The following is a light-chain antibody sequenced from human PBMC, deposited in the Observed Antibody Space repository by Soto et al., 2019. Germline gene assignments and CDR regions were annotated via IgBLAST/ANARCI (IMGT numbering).Light chain of an antibody. J-gene: IGKJ2*01. V-gene: IGKV3-20*01. Sequence: EIVLTQSPDTLSLSPGERATVSCRASQSVSSRYLAWYQQKSGQAPRLLIYGASARAAGIADRFSGSGSGTDFTLTISRLEPADFAVYYCQQYGDALLPFGQGTKLE. CDR1: QSVSSRY. CDR3: QQYGDALLP. CDR2: GAS.